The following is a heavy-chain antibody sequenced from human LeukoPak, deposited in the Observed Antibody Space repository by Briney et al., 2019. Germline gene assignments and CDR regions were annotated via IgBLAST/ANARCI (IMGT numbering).Heavy chain of an antibody. CDR2: INHSGST. V-gene: IGHV4-34*01. CDR1: GGSFSGYY. J-gene: IGHJ4*02. Sequence: SETLSLTCAVYGGSFSGYYWSWIRQPPGKGPEWIGEINHSGSTNYNPSLKSRVTISVDTSKNQFSLKLSSVTAADTAVYYCARGWDTAMVHWGQGTLVTVSS. CDR3: ARGWDTAMVH. D-gene: IGHD5-18*01.